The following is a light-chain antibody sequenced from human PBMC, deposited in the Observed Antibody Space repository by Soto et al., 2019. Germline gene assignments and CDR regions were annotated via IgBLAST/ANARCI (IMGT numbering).Light chain of an antibody. CDR2: KSS. Sequence: DIQMTQSPSTLSASVGDRVTITCRASQSISSWLAWYQQKPGKAPNLLIYKSSGLGNGVPSRFSGSGSGTEFTLTISSLQPDDFATYFCQQYNSYPITFGQGTRLEIK. V-gene: IGKV1-5*03. J-gene: IGKJ5*01. CDR1: QSISSW. CDR3: QQYNSYPIT.